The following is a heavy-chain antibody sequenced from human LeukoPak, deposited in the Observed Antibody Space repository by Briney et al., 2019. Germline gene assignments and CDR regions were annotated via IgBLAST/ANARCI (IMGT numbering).Heavy chain of an antibody. CDR3: ARIMIRGAPSDN. V-gene: IGHV3-64*01. CDR1: GFTFNTYA. Sequence: GESLRLSCAVSGFTFNTYALHWVRQAPGKGLEFVSAISSNGASTYYANSVKGRFTISRDNSKNTLYLQMGSLRAEDMAMYYCARIMIRGAPSDNWGQGTLVTVSS. CDR2: ISSNGAST. J-gene: IGHJ4*02. D-gene: IGHD3-10*01.